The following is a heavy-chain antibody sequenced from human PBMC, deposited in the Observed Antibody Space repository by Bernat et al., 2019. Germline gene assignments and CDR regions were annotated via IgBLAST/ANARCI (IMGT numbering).Heavy chain of an antibody. D-gene: IGHD5-18*01. Sequence: EVQLLESGGGLVQPGGSLRLSCAASGFTFSSYAMTWVRQAPGKGLEWVSGIGASGGSTYYADSVKGRFTISRDNSKNTLYLQMNSLRAEDTAVYYCARDGFSYGLTEIDYWGQGTLVTVSS. CDR1: GFTFSSYA. CDR2: IGASGGST. V-gene: IGHV3-23*01. J-gene: IGHJ4*02. CDR3: ARDGFSYGLTEIDY.